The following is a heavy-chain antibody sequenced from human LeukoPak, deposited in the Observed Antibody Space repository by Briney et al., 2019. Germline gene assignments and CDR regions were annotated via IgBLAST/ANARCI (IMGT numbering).Heavy chain of an antibody. V-gene: IGHV1-18*01. CDR2: ISAYNGNT. CDR1: GYTFTSYG. J-gene: IGHJ4*02. CDR3: ARDLRYSGYDQWAYFDY. Sequence: ASVKVSCKASGYTFTSYGISWARQAPGQGLEWMGWISAYNGNTNYAQKLQGRVTMTTDTSTSTAYMELRSLRSDDTAVYCCARDLRYSGYDQWAYFDYWGQGTLVTVSS. D-gene: IGHD5-12*01.